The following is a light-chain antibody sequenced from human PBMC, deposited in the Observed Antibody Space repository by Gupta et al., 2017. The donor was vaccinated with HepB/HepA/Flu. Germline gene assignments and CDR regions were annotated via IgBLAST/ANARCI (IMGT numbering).Light chain of an antibody. CDR1: NIGSKS. CDR2: DDS. CDR3: QVWDSSSYVV. J-gene: IGLJ2*01. Sequence: GGNNIGSKSVRWYQQKPGQAPVLVVYDDSDRPSGIPERFSGSNSGNTATLTISRGEAGDEADYYCQVWDSSSYVVFGGGTKLTVL. V-gene: IGLV3-21*02.